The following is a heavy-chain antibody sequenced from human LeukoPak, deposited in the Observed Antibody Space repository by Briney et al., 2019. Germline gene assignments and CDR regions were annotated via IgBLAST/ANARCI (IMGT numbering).Heavy chain of an antibody. CDR3: ARATSMVRGVIASDFDY. CDR1: GGSLSSGGYY. D-gene: IGHD3-10*01. J-gene: IGHJ4*02. V-gene: IGHV4-31*03. Sequence: PSQTLSLTCTVSGGSLSSGGYYWSWIRQHPGTGLEWIGYIYYSGSTYYNPSLKSRVTISVDTSKNQFSLKLSSVTAADTAVYYCARATSMVRGVIASDFDYWGQGTLVTVSS. CDR2: IYYSGST.